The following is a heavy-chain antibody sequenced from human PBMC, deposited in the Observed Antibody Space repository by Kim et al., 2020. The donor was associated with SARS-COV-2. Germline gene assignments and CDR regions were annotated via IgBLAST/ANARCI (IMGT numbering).Heavy chain of an antibody. V-gene: IGHV3-30*14. CDR2: MSSYWATT. CDR1: GFSFTTYA. Sequence: GGSLRLSCEASGFSFTTYAFHWVRQAPGKGLEWVAAMSSYWATTDYADSVKGRFNISRDNARNPLLLQMSSLRPDDTALYYCAKGAFYYYHDMDVWGIGT. CDR3: AKGAFYYYHDMDV. J-gene: IGHJ6*03.